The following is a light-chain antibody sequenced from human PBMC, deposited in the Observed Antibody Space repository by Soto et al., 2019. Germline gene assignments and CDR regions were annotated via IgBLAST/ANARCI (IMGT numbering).Light chain of an antibody. Sequence: QSVVTQTPSTSGTPGQRVTISCSGSNSNIGSNSVNWYQQLPGTAPKLLIYRNNQRPSGVPDRFSGSKSGTSASLAISGLQSEDEADYYCAAWDDSLNGPVFGGGTKVTVL. V-gene: IGLV1-44*01. J-gene: IGLJ2*01. CDR2: RNN. CDR3: AAWDDSLNGPV. CDR1: NSNIGSNS.